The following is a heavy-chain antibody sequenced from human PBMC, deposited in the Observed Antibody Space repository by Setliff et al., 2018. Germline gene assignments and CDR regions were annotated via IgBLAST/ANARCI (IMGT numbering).Heavy chain of an antibody. V-gene: IGHV1-69*13. Sequence: SVKVSCKASGGTFNNYALSWVRQAPGQGLEWMGGIIPIFHSPNYAQSFQGRVAISADESTSSVFLELSSLRSEDTAVYYCARAQSWSGGPYYFDNWGQGTLVTVSS. CDR1: GGTFNNYA. D-gene: IGHD3-3*01. CDR2: IIPIFHSP. J-gene: IGHJ4*02. CDR3: ARAQSWSGGPYYFDN.